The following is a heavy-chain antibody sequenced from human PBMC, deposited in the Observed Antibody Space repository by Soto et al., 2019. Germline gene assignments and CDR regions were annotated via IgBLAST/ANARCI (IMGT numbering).Heavy chain of an antibody. CDR3: TTHRAMVTSYYGMDV. CDR1: GFTFSNAW. J-gene: IGHJ6*02. Sequence: GGSLRLSCAASGFTFSNAWMNWVRQAPGKGLEWVGRIKSKTDGGTTDYAAPVKGRFTISRDDSKNTLYLQMNSLKTEDTAVYYCTTHRAMVTSYYGMDVWGQGTTVTVSS. V-gene: IGHV3-15*07. D-gene: IGHD5-18*01. CDR2: IKSKTDGGTT.